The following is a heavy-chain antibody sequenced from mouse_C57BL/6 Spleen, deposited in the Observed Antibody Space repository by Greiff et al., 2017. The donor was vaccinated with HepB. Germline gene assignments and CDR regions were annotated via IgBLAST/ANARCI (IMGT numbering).Heavy chain of an antibody. CDR1: GYAFSSSW. J-gene: IGHJ2*01. V-gene: IGHV1-82*01. D-gene: IGHD4-1*01. Sequence: VQVVESGPELVKPGASVKISCKASGYAFSSSWMNWVKQRPGKGLEWIGRIYPGDGDTNYNGKFKGKATLTADKSSSTAYMQLSSLTSEDSAVYFWARELTGAFYYFDYWGQGTTLTVSS. CDR2: IYPGDGDT. CDR3: ARELTGAFYYFDY.